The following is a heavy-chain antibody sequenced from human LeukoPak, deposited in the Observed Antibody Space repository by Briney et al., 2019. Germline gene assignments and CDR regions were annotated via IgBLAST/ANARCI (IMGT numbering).Heavy chain of an antibody. CDR3: GRDFRDSLDY. CDR2: INPDSGGT. V-gene: IGHV1-2*02. Sequence: GASVKVSCKTSGYTFTGYYMHWVRQAPGQGLEWMGWINPDSGGTNFAQKFQGRVTMTRDTSISTAYMELSRLRSDDTAVYYCGRDFRDSLDYWGQGTLVTVSS. CDR1: GYTFTGYY. J-gene: IGHJ4*02.